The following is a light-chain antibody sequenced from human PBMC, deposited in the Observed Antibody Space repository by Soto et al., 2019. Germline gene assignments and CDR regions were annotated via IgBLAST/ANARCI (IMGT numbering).Light chain of an antibody. CDR2: EGH. V-gene: IGLV2-23*01. Sequence: QSVLAQPASVSGSPGQSITISCSGASGYVGTYSLVSWYQQHPGKAPKVVIYEGHKRPSGVPDRFSGSTSVNTASLTISGLQTDDEADYHCCLYVGATTYVFGTGTKLTVL. CDR1: SGYVGTYSL. J-gene: IGLJ1*01. CDR3: CLYVGATTYV.